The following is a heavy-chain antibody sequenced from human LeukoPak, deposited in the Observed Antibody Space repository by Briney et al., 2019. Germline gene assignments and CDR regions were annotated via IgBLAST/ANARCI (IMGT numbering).Heavy chain of an antibody. D-gene: IGHD4-17*01. CDR3: ARDSDDYGDYYLVFGFDP. Sequence: SQTLSLTCAISGDSVSSNSAAWNWIRQSPSRGLEWLGRTYYRSKWYNDYAVSVKSRITINPDTSKNQFSLQLNSVTPEDTAVYYCARDSDDYGDYYLVFGFDPWGQGTLVTVSS. CDR2: TYYRSKWYN. CDR1: GDSVSSNSAA. V-gene: IGHV6-1*01. J-gene: IGHJ5*02.